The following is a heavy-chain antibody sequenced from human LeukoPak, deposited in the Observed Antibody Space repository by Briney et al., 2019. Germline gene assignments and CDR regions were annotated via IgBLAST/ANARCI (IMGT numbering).Heavy chain of an antibody. Sequence: PGGSLRLSCAASGFTFGSYAMSWVRQAPGKGLEWVSAISGSAGSTYYADSVKGRFTISRDNAKNSLCLQMNSLRAEDTAVYYCAKARLRNDAFDIWGQGTRVAVSS. CDR2: ISGSAGST. D-gene: IGHD4-17*01. CDR1: GFTFGSYA. J-gene: IGHJ3*02. V-gene: IGHV3-23*01. CDR3: AKARLRNDAFDI.